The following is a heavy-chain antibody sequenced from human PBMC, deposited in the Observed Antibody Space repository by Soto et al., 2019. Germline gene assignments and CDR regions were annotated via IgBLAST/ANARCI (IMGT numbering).Heavy chain of an antibody. CDR1: GGSISSYY. D-gene: IGHD4-17*01. CDR3: ARQNYGDYFDY. J-gene: IGHJ4*02. Sequence: SETLSLTCTVSGGSISSYYWSWIRQPPGKGLEWIGYIYYSGSTNYNPSLKSRVTISVDTSKNQFSLKLSSVTAADTAVYYCARQNYGDYFDYWGQGTLVTVTS. V-gene: IGHV4-59*01. CDR2: IYYSGST.